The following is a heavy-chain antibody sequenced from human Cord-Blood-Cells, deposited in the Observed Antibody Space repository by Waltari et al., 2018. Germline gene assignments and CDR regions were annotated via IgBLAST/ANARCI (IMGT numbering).Heavy chain of an antibody. CDR1: GGSISSSSYY. D-gene: IGHD3-9*01. Sequence: QLQLQESGPGLVKPSETLSLTCTVSGGSISSSSYYWGWIRQPPGKGLEWIGSIYYSGSTYYSPSLTSRVTISVDTSKNQFSLKLSSVTAADTAVYYCATMLYYDILTGYFDYWGQGTLVTVSS. V-gene: IGHV4-39*01. J-gene: IGHJ4*02. CDR3: ATMLYYDILTGYFDY. CDR2: IYYSGST.